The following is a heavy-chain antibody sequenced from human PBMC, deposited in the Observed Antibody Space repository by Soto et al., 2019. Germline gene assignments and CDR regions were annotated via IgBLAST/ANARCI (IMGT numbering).Heavy chain of an antibody. CDR1: GGSFSGYY. Sequence: SETLSLTCAVYGGSFSGYYWSWIRQPPGKGLEWIGEINHSGSTNYNPSLKSRVTISVDTSKNQFSLKLSSVTAADTAVYYCARRPVLLWFGESACFDPWGQGTLVTVSS. V-gene: IGHV4-34*01. D-gene: IGHD3-10*01. CDR2: INHSGST. J-gene: IGHJ5*02. CDR3: ARRPVLLWFGESACFDP.